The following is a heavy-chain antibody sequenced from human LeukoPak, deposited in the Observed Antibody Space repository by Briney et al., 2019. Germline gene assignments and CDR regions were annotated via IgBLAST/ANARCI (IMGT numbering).Heavy chain of an antibody. V-gene: IGHV4-39*01. CDR2: IYYSGST. CDR1: GGSISSSSYY. D-gene: IGHD6-19*01. CDR3: ARQAQWLVTDDLYYFDY. J-gene: IGHJ4*02. Sequence: SETLSLTCTVSGGSISSSSYYWGWIRQPPGKGLEWIGSIYYSGSTYYNPSLKSRVTISVDTSKNQFSLKLSSVTAADTAVYHCARQAQWLVTDDLYYFDYWGQGTLVTVSS.